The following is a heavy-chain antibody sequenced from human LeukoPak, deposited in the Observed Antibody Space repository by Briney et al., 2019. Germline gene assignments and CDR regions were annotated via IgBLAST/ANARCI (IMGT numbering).Heavy chain of an antibody. CDR2: IKQDGSEK. CDR3: ARVIYDSSGYYYVFYFDY. V-gene: IGHV3-7*01. D-gene: IGHD3-22*01. J-gene: IGHJ4*02. Sequence: GGSLRLSCAASGFTFSSYWMSWVRQAPGKGLEWVANIKQDGSEKYYVDSVKGRFTISRDNAKNSLYLQMNSLRAEDTAVYYCARVIYDSSGYYYVFYFDYWGQGTLVTVSS. CDR1: GFTFSSYW.